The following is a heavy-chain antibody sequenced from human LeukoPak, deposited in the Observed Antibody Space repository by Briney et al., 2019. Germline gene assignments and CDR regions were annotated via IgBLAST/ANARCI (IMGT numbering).Heavy chain of an antibody. V-gene: IGHV4-30-4*01. D-gene: IGHD2-2*01. CDR2: IYYSGST. Sequence: SSETLSLTCTVSGGSISSGDYYWSWIRQPPGKGLEWIGYIYYSGSTYYNPSLKSRVTISVDTSKNQFSLKLSSVTAADTAVYYCARERLVVPAAWRGTWFDPWGRGTLVTVSS. CDR3: ARERLVVPAAWRGTWFDP. CDR1: GGSISSGDYY. J-gene: IGHJ5*02.